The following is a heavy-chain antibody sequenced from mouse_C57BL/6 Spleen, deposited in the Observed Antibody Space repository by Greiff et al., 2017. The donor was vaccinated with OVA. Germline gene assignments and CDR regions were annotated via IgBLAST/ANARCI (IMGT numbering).Heavy chain of an antibody. J-gene: IGHJ4*01. V-gene: IGHV2-6-1*01. CDR3: ARHRDSSGYEYYAMDY. Sequence: QVQLKESGPGLVAPSQSLSITCTVSGFSLTSYGVHWVRQPPGKGLEWLVVIWSDGSTTYNSALKSRLSISKDNSKSQVFLKMNSLQTDDTAMYYCARHRDSSGYEYYAMDYWGQGTSVTVSS. CDR1: GFSLTSYG. CDR2: IWSDGST. D-gene: IGHD3-2*02.